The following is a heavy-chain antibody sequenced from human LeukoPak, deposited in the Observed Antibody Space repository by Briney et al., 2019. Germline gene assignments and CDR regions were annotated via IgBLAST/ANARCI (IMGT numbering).Heavy chain of an antibody. Sequence: GGSLRLSCAASGLTFSSYAMSWGRQAPGKGLEWGSAISGGGRTTYYPASVKGRFTISRDNSNNSRHHQMNRLRAEVTALYYCAKDIRTYGSGSYRLPTVIFDYWGQGTLVTVSS. CDR2: ISGGGRTT. CDR3: AKDIRTYGSGSYRLPTVIFDY. D-gene: IGHD3-10*01. V-gene: IGHV3-23*01. CDR1: GLTFSSYA. J-gene: IGHJ4*02.